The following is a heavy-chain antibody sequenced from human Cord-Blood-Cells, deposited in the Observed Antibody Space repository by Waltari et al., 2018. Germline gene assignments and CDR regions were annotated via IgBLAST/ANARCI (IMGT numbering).Heavy chain of an antibody. CDR3: ARVRFLEWSKYYYYMDV. D-gene: IGHD3-3*01. CDR2: IYYSGST. V-gene: IGHV4-31*03. CDR1: GGSISSGGYY. Sequence: QVQLQESGPGLVKPSRTLSLTCTVSGGSISSGGYYWSWIRQHPGKGLEWIGYIYYSGSTYYNPSLKSRVTISVDTSKNQFSLKLSSVTAADTAVYYCARVRFLEWSKYYYYMDVWGKGTTVTVSS. J-gene: IGHJ6*03.